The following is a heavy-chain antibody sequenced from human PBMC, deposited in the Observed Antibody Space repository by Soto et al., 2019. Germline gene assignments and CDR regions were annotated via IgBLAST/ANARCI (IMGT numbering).Heavy chain of an antibody. D-gene: IGHD3-3*02. CDR2: INTLSGDT. J-gene: IGHJ4*02. Sequence: QVQLVQSGAEVKKPGASVKVSCKASGYTFSGYYMHWVRQAPGQGLEWMGWINTLSGDTSFPQKFQGRVAMTRDTPIDTAFMEVSRLTSDDTAIYYCARSLLNVILPLAYWGQGTLVSASS. CDR3: ARSLLNVILPLAY. CDR1: GYTFSGYY. V-gene: IGHV1-2*02.